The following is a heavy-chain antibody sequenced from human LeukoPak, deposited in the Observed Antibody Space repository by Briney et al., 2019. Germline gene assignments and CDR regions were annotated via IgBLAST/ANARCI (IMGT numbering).Heavy chain of an antibody. CDR1: GFTFSDYY. V-gene: IGHV3-11*01. Sequence: GGSLRLSGAASGFTFSDYYMSWIRQAPGKGLEWVSYISSSGSTIYYADSVKGRFTISRDNAKNSLYLQMNSLRAEDTAVYYCARSPPGIAVAGSPSPMPSYGMDVWGQGTTVTVSS. CDR2: ISSSGSTI. D-gene: IGHD6-19*01. J-gene: IGHJ6*02. CDR3: ARSPPGIAVAGSPSPMPSYGMDV.